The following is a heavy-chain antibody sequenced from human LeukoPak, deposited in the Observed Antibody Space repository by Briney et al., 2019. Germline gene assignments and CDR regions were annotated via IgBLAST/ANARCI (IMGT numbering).Heavy chain of an antibody. J-gene: IGHJ5*02. CDR1: GYTFTSYG. Sequence: ASVKVSCKASGYTFTSYGISWVRQAPGQGLEWIGWISAYNGNTDYAQNLQGRVTMTTDTSTSTAYMELRSLRSDDTAVYYCARANYYYGSGLPVWGFDPWGQGTLVTVSS. CDR2: ISAYNGNT. V-gene: IGHV1-18*01. D-gene: IGHD3-10*01. CDR3: ARANYYYGSGLPVWGFDP.